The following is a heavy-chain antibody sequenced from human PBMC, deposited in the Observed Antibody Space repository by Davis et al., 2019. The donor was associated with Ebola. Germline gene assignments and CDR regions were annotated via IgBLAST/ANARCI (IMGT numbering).Heavy chain of an antibody. V-gene: IGHV4-34*01. J-gene: IGHJ6*02. CDR3: ARARGYSYGYRDYYYGMDV. CDR2: INHSGST. D-gene: IGHD5-18*01. CDR1: AGSFSDYY. Sequence: MPSETLSLTCAVYAGSFSDYYWNWIRQPPGKGLEWIGEINHSGSTNYNPSLKSRVTISVDTSKNQFSLKLSSVTAADTAVYYCARARGYSYGYRDYYYGMDVWGQGTTVTVSS.